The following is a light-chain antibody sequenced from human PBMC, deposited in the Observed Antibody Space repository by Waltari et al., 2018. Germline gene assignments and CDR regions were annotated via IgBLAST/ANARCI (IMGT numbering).Light chain of an antibody. V-gene: IGLV2-23*02. CDR1: NSDVGNYNL. J-gene: IGLJ1*01. CDR2: EVI. Sequence: QSALTQPASVSGTPGQSITISCTGTNSDVGNYNLVSWYQHHPCEAPKLMICEVIKRPSGVSNRFSGSKSGNTASLTISGLQAEDDADYYCCSYAGSGTYVFGTGTKVTVL. CDR3: CSYAGSGTYV.